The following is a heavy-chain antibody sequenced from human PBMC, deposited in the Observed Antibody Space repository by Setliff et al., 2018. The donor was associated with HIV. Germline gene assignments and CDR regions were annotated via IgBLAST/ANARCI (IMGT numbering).Heavy chain of an antibody. CDR2: ISPYNGDT. D-gene: IGHD3-22*01. J-gene: IGHJ1*01. CDR3: VRGVTRDISGYYRDEYFQH. Sequence: ASVKVSCKASGYRFNTYGISWVRQAPGQGLEWMGWISPYNGDTRFAQSLQGRVTLTTDTSTNTAYMEMRTLRSDDTAVYYCVRGVTRDISGYYRDEYFQHWGQGTPGTVS. CDR1: GYRFNTYG. V-gene: IGHV1-18*01.